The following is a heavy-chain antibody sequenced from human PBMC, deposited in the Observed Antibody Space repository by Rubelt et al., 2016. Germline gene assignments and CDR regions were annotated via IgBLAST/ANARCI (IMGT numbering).Heavy chain of an antibody. V-gene: IGHV1-69*09. J-gene: IGHJ4*02. CDR2: IIPILGIA. CDR3: ARRRDSSSLDY. CDR1: GGTFSSYA. D-gene: IGHD6-13*01. Sequence: QVQLVQSGAEVKKPGSSVKVSCKASGGTFSSYAISWVRQAPGQGLEWMGRIIPILGIANYAQKSQGRVTMTADKSTRTAYMELSSLRAEDTAVYYCARRRDSSSLDYWGQGTLVTVSS.